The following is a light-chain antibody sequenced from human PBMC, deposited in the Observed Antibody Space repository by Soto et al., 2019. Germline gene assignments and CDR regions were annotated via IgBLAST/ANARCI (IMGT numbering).Light chain of an antibody. CDR1: NHDIAGHNA. Sequence: QSVLTQPASVSGSPGYSFTISCTGPNHDIAGHNAVSWYQQYSGAAPSLLTYDVTSRAARVSNRFSASMSGNTASLTISGLQAEDEADYYCSSYVTGGSYVLGPGTKVTVL. J-gene: IGLJ1*01. CDR3: SSYVTGGSYV. V-gene: IGLV2-14*01. CDR2: DVT.